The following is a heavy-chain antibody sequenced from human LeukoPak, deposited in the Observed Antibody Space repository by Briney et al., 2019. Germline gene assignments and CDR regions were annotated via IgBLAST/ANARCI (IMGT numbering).Heavy chain of an antibody. J-gene: IGHJ4*02. Sequence: PGGSLRLSCAASGFTLTDQYMDWVRQPPGKGLEWVANINQDTIKKYYLDSVKGRFTVSRDHAKNSLYLQMNSLRAEDTAVYFCASSPNWNEAEYYFEHWGRGTLVIVAS. D-gene: IGHD1-1*01. CDR2: INQDTIKK. V-gene: IGHV3-7*01. CDR3: ASSPNWNEAEYYFEH. CDR1: GFTLTDQY.